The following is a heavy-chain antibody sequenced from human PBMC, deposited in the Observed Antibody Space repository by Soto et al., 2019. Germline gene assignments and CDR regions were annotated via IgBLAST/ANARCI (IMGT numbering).Heavy chain of an antibody. CDR2: IIPIFGTA. Sequence: SVKVSCKASGGTFSSYAISWVRQAPGQGLEWMGGIIPIFGTANYAQKFQGRVTITADESTSTAYMELSSLRSGDTAVYYCARDRLEYYGSGSTSLYYYGMDVWGQGTTVTVSS. CDR1: GGTFSSYA. V-gene: IGHV1-69*13. CDR3: ARDRLEYYGSGSTSLYYYGMDV. J-gene: IGHJ6*02. D-gene: IGHD3-10*01.